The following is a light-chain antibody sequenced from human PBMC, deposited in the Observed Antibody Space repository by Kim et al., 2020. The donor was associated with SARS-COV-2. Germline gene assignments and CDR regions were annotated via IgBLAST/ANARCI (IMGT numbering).Light chain of an antibody. CDR3: SSYTSSSTWV. CDR1: SSDVGGYNY. CDR2: DVS. Sequence: GHSRTLPCTGPSSDVGGYNYVAWYQQHPGKAPKLMIYDVSKRPSGVSNRFSGSKSGNTASLTISGLQAEDEADYYCSSYTSSSTWVFGTGTKVTVL. V-gene: IGLV2-14*04. J-gene: IGLJ1*01.